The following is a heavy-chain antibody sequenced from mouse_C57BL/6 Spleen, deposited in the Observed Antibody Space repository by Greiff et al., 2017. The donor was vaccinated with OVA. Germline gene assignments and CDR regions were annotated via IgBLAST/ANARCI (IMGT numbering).Heavy chain of an antibody. Sequence: ESGPGLVKPSQSLSLTCSVTGYSITSGYYWNWIRQFPGNKLEWMGYISYDGSNNYNPSLKNRISITRDTSKNQFFLKLNSVTTEDTATYYCAEYGSRSLYAMDYWGQGTSVTVSS. V-gene: IGHV3-6*01. CDR2: ISYDGSN. CDR3: AEYGSRSLYAMDY. J-gene: IGHJ4*01. D-gene: IGHD1-1*01. CDR1: GYSITSGYY.